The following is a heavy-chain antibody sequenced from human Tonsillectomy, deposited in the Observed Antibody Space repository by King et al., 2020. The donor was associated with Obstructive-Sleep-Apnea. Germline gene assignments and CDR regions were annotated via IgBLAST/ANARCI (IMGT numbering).Heavy chain of an antibody. D-gene: IGHD3-22*01. CDR2: IYDSGST. CDR1: GGSVRSGSYY. Sequence: VQLQESGPGLVKPSETLSLTCTVSGGSVRSGSYYWSWIRQPPGKGLEWIGYIYDSGSTNYNPSLKSRVTISVETSKNQFSLKQSSVTAADTAGYYWAREVPISMIVVGGYGMDVWGQGTTVTVSS. CDR3: AREVPISMIVVGGYGMDV. V-gene: IGHV4-61*01. J-gene: IGHJ6*02.